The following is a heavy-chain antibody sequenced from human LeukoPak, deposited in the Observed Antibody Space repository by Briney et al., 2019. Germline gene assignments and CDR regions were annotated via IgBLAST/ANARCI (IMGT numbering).Heavy chain of an antibody. J-gene: IGHJ5*02. CDR1: GYTFTGYY. Sequence: GAAVKVSCKASGYTFTGYYMHWVRQAPGQGLEWVGWINPNSGGTNYAQKFQGRVTMTRDTSISTAYMELSRLRSDDTAVYYCARADCSSTSCYGGRNWFDPWGQGTLVTVSS. D-gene: IGHD2-2*01. CDR3: ARADCSSTSCYGGRNWFDP. V-gene: IGHV1-2*02. CDR2: INPNSGGT.